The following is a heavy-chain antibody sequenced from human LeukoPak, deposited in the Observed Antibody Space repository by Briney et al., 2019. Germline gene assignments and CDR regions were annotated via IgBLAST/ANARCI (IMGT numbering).Heavy chain of an antibody. D-gene: IGHD6-6*01. J-gene: IGHJ3*02. CDR1: GGSISSSSYY. CDR3: ARDRSAARSKQSDAFDI. CDR2: IYYSGST. Sequence: SEALSLTCTVSGGSISSSSYYWGWIRQPPGKGLEWIGSIYYSGSTYYNPSLKSRVTISVDTSKNQFSLKLSSVTAADTAVYYCARDRSAARSKQSDAFDIWGQGTMVTVSS. V-gene: IGHV4-39*07.